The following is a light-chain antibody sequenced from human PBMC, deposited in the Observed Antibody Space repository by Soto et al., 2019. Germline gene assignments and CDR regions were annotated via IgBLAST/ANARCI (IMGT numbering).Light chain of an antibody. V-gene: IGKV3-15*01. CDR3: QQYNNWPPVYT. Sequence: EIVMTQSPATLSVSPGERATLSCRASQSVSSNLAWYQQKPGQAPRLLIYDASTRATGMPARFSGSGSGTEFTLTISSLQSEDFAVYFCQQYNNWPPVYTFGQGTKLEIK. CDR2: DAS. J-gene: IGKJ2*01. CDR1: QSVSSN.